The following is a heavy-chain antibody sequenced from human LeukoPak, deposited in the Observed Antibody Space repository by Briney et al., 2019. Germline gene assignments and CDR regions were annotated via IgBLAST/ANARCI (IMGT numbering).Heavy chain of an antibody. CDR1: GGSISSYY. CDR3: ARDPPRVGGYYYYYMDV. Sequence: PSETLSLTCTVSGGSISSYYWSWIRQPAGTGLEWIGRIYTSGSTNYNPSLKSRVTMSVDTSKNQFSLKLSSVTAADTAVYYCARDPPRVGGYYYYYMDVWGKGTTVTVSS. CDR2: IYTSGST. D-gene: IGHD1-26*01. V-gene: IGHV4-4*07. J-gene: IGHJ6*03.